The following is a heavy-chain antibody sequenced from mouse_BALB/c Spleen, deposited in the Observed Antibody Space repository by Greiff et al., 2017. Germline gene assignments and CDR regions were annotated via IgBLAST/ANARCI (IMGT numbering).Heavy chain of an antibody. V-gene: IGHV14-3*02. D-gene: IGHD1-1*01. CDR1: GFNIKDTY. CDR3: ARGEYYGSSYEGFAY. Sequence: VHVKQSGAELVKPGASVKLSCTASGFNIKDTYMHWVKQRPEQGLEWIGRIDPANGNTKYDPKFQGKATITADTSSNTAYLQLSSLTSEDTAVYYCARGEYYGSSYEGFAYWGQGTLVTVSA. CDR2: IDPANGNT. J-gene: IGHJ3*01.